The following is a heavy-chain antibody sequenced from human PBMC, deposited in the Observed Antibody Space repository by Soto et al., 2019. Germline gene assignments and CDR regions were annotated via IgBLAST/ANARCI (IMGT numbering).Heavy chain of an antibody. D-gene: IGHD3-10*01. CDR2: IYHSGST. V-gene: IGHV4-30-2*01. CDR3: ARVGTMVRGVISRFDP. Sequence: QLQLQESGSGLVKPSQTLSLTCAVSGGSISSGGYSWSWIRQPPGKGLEWIGYIYHSGSTYYNPSLKSRVTISVDRSKNQFSLKLSSVTAADTAVYYCARVGTMVRGVISRFDPWGQGTLVTVSS. J-gene: IGHJ5*02. CDR1: GGSISSGGYS.